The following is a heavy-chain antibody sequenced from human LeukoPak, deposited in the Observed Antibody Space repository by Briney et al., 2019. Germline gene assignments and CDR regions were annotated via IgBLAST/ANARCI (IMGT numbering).Heavy chain of an antibody. D-gene: IGHD1-26*01. V-gene: IGHV3-23*01. CDR1: GFTFTSYA. CDR2: ISSSGVKT. Sequence: GGSLRLSCATSGFTFTSYAMSWVRQAPEKGLEWVSTISSSGVKTNYVDSVKGRFTISRDNSKDTLYLQMNNLRAEDTAVYYCAKDRLVGAIDWGQGALVTVSS. CDR3: AKDRLVGAID. J-gene: IGHJ4*02.